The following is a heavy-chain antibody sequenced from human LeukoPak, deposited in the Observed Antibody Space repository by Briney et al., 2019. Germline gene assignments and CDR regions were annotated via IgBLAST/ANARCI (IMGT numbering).Heavy chain of an antibody. CDR2: IKEDGSER. D-gene: IGHD2-8*01. Sequence: PGGSLRLSCAASGFTFSNAWMNWVRQAPGKGLEWVASIKEDGSERQYVDSVKGRFSISRDNTKGSLFLQLNSLRAEDTAVYYCARDLGYCTNGVCHTRIDYWGQGTLVAVSS. CDR1: GFTFSNAW. CDR3: ARDLGYCTNGVCHTRIDY. V-gene: IGHV3-7*03. J-gene: IGHJ4*02.